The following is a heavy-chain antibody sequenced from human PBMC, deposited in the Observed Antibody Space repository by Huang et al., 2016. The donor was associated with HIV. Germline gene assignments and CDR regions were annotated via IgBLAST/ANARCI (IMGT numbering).Heavy chain of an antibody. CDR2: ISYDGSNK. CDR3: ARDLWLRDLYYYYYMDV. D-gene: IGHD5-12*01. J-gene: IGHJ6*03. Sequence: QVQLVESGGGVVQLGRSLGLSGAPSFFTFRNYAMHRVRRAPGKGLWWVAFISYDGSNKSYADSVKGRFTISRDNSKNTLYLQMNSLRAEDTAVYYCARDLWLRDLYYYYYMDVWGKGTTVTVSS. V-gene: IGHV3-30-3*01. CDR1: FFTFRNYA.